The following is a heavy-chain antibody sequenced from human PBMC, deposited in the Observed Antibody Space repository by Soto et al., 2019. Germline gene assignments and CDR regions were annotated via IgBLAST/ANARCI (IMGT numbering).Heavy chain of an antibody. CDR2: IFYSGTT. CDR3: ARAVVPTTAYCNS. V-gene: IGHV4-30-4*01. CDR1: GGSISSRDHY. D-gene: IGHD1-7*01. Sequence: SETLSLTCTVSGGSISSRDHYWTWIRQPPGKGLEWIGYIFYSGTTYYNPSLKSRVTISQDTPKNQFSLNLESVTAADTAIYYCARAVVPTTAYCNSWGQGTLVTVSS. J-gene: IGHJ4*02.